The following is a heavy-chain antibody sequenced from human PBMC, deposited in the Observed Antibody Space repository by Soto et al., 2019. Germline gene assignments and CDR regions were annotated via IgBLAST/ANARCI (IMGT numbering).Heavy chain of an antibody. CDR1: GYTFTSYG. CDR2: ISAYNGNK. V-gene: IGHV1-18*01. J-gene: IGHJ4*02. CDR3: ARDLGQQLFDY. Sequence: ASLKVSCKASGYTFTSYGISWVRQAPGQGLEWMGWISAYNGNKKYVQKLQGRVTMTTDTSTSTAYMELRSLRSDDTAVYYCARDLGQQLFDYWGQGTLVTVSS. D-gene: IGHD6-13*01.